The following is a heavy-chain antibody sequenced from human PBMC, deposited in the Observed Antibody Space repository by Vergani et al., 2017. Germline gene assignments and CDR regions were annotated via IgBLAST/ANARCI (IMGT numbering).Heavy chain of an antibody. CDR3: ARGRIAVGYWFDP. CDR2: MNPNSGNT. D-gene: IGHD6-19*01. Sequence: QVQLVQSGAEVGKPGASVKISCKASGYTFTSYDINWVRQATGQGLEWMGWMNPNSGNTGYAQKFQGRVTITRNTSISTAYMELSSLRSEDTAVYYCARGRIAVGYWFDPWGQGTLVTVSS. J-gene: IGHJ5*02. V-gene: IGHV1-8*03. CDR1: GYTFTSYD.